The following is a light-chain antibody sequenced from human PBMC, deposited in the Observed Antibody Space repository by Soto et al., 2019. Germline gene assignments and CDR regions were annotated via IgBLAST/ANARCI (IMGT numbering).Light chain of an antibody. Sequence: EIVLTQSPGTLSLSPGERATLSCRASQSVNTNYLAWYQQRPGQTPKLLIYAASSRATGIPDRFSGSGSGTDFTLTISRLEPEDFALYYCQQYSSLPETFGQGTKVDIK. V-gene: IGKV3-20*01. CDR2: AAS. CDR3: QQYSSLPET. CDR1: QSVNTNY. J-gene: IGKJ1*01.